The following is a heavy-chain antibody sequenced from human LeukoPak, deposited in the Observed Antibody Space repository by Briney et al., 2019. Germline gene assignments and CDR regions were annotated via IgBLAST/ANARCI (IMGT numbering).Heavy chain of an antibody. Sequence: TLSLTCSVSDGSISSGSYYWNWIRQPAGKGLEWIGRIYTSGYTNYNPSLKSRVTMSVDTSKNQFSLKLNSLTAADAAVYYCARDCSGGSCYSGVVDYWGQGTLVTVSS. J-gene: IGHJ4*02. CDR1: DGSISSGSYY. CDR3: ARDCSGGSCYSGVVDY. D-gene: IGHD2-15*01. CDR2: IYTSGYT. V-gene: IGHV4-61*02.